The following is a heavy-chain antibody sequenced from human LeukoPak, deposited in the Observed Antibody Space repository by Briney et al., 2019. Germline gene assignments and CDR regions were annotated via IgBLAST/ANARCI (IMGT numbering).Heavy chain of an antibody. CDR3: AGPYSSGWSGAFHI. Sequence: PSETLCLTCAVSGVSISSYYRSWIRQPPGKGLEWVVDIYTSGNTNYNPSLKRRGAISVDTSKKQFSLKLSSVTAADTAAYYCAGPYSSGWSGAFHIWGQGAMPTVP. CDR1: GVSISSYY. CDR2: IYTSGNT. D-gene: IGHD6-19*01. J-gene: IGHJ3*02. V-gene: IGHV4-4*08.